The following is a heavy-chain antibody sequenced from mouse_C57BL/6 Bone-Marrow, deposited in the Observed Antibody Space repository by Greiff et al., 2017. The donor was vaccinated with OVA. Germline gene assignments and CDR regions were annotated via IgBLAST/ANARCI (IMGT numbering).Heavy chain of an antibody. V-gene: IGHV5-15*01. CDR3: ARRDGYYAMDY. CDR2: ISNLAYSI. J-gene: IGHJ4*01. D-gene: IGHD2-3*01. Sequence: EVKLVESGGGLVQPGGSLKLSCAASGFTFSDYGMAWVRQAPRKGPEWVAFISNLAYSIYYADTVTGRFTISIENAKNTLYLEMSSLRSEDTAMYYCARRDGYYAMDYWGQGTSGTVSS. CDR1: GFTFSDYG.